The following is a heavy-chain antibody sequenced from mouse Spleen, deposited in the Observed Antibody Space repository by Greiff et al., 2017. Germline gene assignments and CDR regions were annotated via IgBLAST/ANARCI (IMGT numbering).Heavy chain of an antibody. Sequence: EVQLVESGGGLVKPGGSLKLSCAASGFTFSDYGMHWVRQAPEKGLEWVAYISSGSSTIYYADTVKGRFTISRDNAKNTLFLQMTSLRSEDTAMYYCARLSPLWYFDVWGAGTTVTVSS. CDR1: GFTFSDYG. J-gene: IGHJ1*01. CDR2: ISSGSSTI. V-gene: IGHV5-17*01. CDR3: ARLSPLWYFDV.